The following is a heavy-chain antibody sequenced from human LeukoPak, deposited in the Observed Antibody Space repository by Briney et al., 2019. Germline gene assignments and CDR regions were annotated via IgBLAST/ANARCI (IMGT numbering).Heavy chain of an antibody. J-gene: IGHJ4*02. CDR3: IRDSSSSFDY. V-gene: IGHV3-74*01. Sequence: GGSLRLSCAASGDTFTTYWIHWVRQAPGKGLVWVSLINSYGSNTGYADSVKGRFTISRDNAKNMVYLQMNRLRAEDTAVYYCIRDSSSSFDYWGQRTLVTVSS. D-gene: IGHD6-13*01. CDR2: INSYGSNT. CDR1: GDTFTTYW.